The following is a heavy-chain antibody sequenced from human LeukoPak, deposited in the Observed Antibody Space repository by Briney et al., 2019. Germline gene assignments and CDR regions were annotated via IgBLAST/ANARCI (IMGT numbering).Heavy chain of an antibody. CDR3: ARGKVGIRGSKGYFDY. Sequence: SETLSLTCAVYGGSFSGYYWSWIRQPPGKGLEWSGEINHSGSTNYNPSLKSRVTISVDTSKNQFSLKLSSVTAADTAVYYCARGKVGIRGSKGYFDYWGQGTLVTVSS. J-gene: IGHJ4*02. CDR2: INHSGST. V-gene: IGHV4-34*01. D-gene: IGHD3-10*01. CDR1: GGSFSGYY.